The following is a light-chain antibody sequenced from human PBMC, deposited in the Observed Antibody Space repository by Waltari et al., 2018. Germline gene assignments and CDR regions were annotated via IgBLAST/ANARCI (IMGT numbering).Light chain of an antibody. CDR3: QQYDSFRT. Sequence: DIQMTQSPSTLSASVGDRVTIPCRASQSIRSLLAWYQQKPGKAPKLLIFKASTLESGVPSRFSGSGSGTEFTLTISRLQPDDFATYYCQQYDSFRTFGQGTKVEVK. CDR1: QSIRSL. J-gene: IGKJ1*01. V-gene: IGKV1-5*03. CDR2: KAS.